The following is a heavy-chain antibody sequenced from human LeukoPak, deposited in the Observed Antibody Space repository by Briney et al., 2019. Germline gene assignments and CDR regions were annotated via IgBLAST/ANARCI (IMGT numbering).Heavy chain of an antibody. Sequence: SVKVSCKASGGTFSNYAISWVRQAPGQGLEWMGGIIPIFGTANYAQKFRGRVTITADKSTRTAYMELSSLRSEDTAVYYCARGSSSSTSCYAFDIWGQGTMVTVSS. CDR2: IIPIFGTA. J-gene: IGHJ3*02. CDR1: GGTFSNYA. CDR3: ARGSSSSTSCYAFDI. V-gene: IGHV1-69*06. D-gene: IGHD2-2*01.